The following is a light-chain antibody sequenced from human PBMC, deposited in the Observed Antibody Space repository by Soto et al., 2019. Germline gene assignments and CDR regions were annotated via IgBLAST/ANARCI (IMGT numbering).Light chain of an antibody. J-gene: IGKJ3*01. CDR2: AAS. CDR3: QQRSNWPT. CDR1: QSVSSSH. V-gene: IGKV3D-20*02. Sequence: IVLTQSPGTLSLSPGERATLSCRASQSVSSSHLAWYQHKPGQAPRLLIYAASSRATGSPDRFSGSGSGTDFTLTISSLEPEDFAVYYCQQRSNWPTFGPGTKVDIK.